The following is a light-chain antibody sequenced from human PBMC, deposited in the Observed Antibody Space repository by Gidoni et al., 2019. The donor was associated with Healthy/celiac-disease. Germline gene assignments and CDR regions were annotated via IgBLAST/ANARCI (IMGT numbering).Light chain of an antibody. CDR1: QSVSSN. J-gene: IGKJ1*01. V-gene: IGKV3-15*01. Sequence: EIVMTQSPATLSVSPGERATLYCRASQSVSSNLAWYQPKPGQAPRLLIYGASTRATGIPARFSGSGSGTEFTLTISSLQSEDFSVYYCQQYNNWPPTWTFGQGTKVEIK. CDR3: QQYNNWPPTWT. CDR2: GAS.